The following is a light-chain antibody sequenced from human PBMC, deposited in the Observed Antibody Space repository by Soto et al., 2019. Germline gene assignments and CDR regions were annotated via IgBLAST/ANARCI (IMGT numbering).Light chain of an antibody. J-gene: IGKJ1*01. Sequence: EVELTQSPGTLSLSPGERATLSCRASQSVSSSHLAWYQQKRGQAPRLLIYDTSTRATGIPDRFSGSGSGTDFTLTISRLEPEDFAVYYCQQYSSSRTFGQGTKVDIK. CDR2: DTS. CDR3: QQYSSSRT. V-gene: IGKV3-20*01. CDR1: QSVSSSH.